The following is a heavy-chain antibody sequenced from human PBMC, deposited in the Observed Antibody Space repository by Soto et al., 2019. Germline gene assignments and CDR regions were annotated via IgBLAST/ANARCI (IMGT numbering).Heavy chain of an antibody. CDR1: GFTFSSYA. V-gene: IGHV3-23*01. Sequence: GGSLRLSCAASGFTFSSYAMSWVRQAQGKGLEGVSAISGSGGSTYYADSVKGRSTISRDNSKNTLYLQMNSLRAEDTPVYYGATVARAAIKLLSTRCDSWGQGTLVTVSS. D-gene: IGHD1-26*01. CDR2: ISGSGGST. J-gene: IGHJ5*01. CDR3: ATVARAAIKLLSTRCDS.